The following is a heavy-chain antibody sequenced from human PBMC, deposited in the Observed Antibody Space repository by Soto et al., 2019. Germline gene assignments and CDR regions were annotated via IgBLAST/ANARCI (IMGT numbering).Heavy chain of an antibody. D-gene: IGHD5-12*01. CDR1: GFTFTSSA. J-gene: IGHJ4*02. Sequence: ASVKVSCKASGFTFTSSAMQWVRQARGQRLEWIGWIVVGSGNTNYAQKFQERVTITRDMSTGTAYMELSSLRSEDTAVYYCAAGGYSGYDSDYWGQGTLVTVSS. CDR3: AAGGYSGYDSDY. V-gene: IGHV1-58*02. CDR2: IVVGSGNT.